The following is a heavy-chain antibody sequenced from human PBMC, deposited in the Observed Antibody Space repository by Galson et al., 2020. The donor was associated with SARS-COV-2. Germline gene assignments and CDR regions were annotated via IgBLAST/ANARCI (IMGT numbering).Heavy chain of an antibody. J-gene: IGHJ4*02. V-gene: IGHV5-51*01. CDR3: ARRPASGTTNYDF. Sequence: KSGESLMNPCQGSGFSFTDYWIGWVRQMPGKGLEWMGVIYPDDSDTRYSPSFQGQITISADKSINTAYLQWRSLKASDTAMYYCARRPASGTTNYDFWGQGTLVTVSS. CDR2: IYPDDSDT. D-gene: IGHD1-7*01. CDR1: GFSFTDYW.